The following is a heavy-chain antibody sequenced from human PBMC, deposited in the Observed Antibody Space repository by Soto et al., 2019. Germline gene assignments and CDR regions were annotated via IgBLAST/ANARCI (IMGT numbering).Heavy chain of an antibody. Sequence: EVQLLEPGGGLVQPGGYLRLSCAASGFTFSSYAMSWVRQAPGKGLEWVSAISGSGGSTYYADSVKGRFTISRDNSKNTLYLQMNSLRAEDTAVYYCANIAVAGPDYYYCGMDVWGQGTTVTVSS. CDR2: ISGSGGST. V-gene: IGHV3-23*01. CDR1: GFTFSSYA. CDR3: ANIAVAGPDYYYCGMDV. J-gene: IGHJ6*02. D-gene: IGHD6-19*01.